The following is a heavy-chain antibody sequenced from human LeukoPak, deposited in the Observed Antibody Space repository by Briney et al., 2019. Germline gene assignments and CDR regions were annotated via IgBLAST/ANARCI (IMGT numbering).Heavy chain of an antibody. CDR2: IYYSGST. V-gene: IGHV4-59*08. CDR3: ARHLYYNSTGLNFDY. Sequence: SETLSLTCTVSGGSISNYYWSWLRQPPGKGLEWIGYIYYSGSTNYNPSLKSRLTLSVDTSKNQFSLKLSSVTATDTAVYYCARHLYYNSTGLNFDYWGQGTLVTVSS. J-gene: IGHJ4*02. CDR1: GGSISNYY. D-gene: IGHD3-22*01.